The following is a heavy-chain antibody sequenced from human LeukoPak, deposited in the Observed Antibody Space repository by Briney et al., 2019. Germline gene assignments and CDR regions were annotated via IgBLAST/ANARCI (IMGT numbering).Heavy chain of an antibody. V-gene: IGHV3-7*01. CDR2: MNQASSEK. Sequence: AXGKGLDCVANMNQASSEKYSVDSVKARFTISRDNAENSLYLQMNSLRAEDTAVYYCARDDSGPDYWGQGTLVTVSS. D-gene: IGHD6-19*01. CDR3: ARDDSGPDY. J-gene: IGHJ4*02.